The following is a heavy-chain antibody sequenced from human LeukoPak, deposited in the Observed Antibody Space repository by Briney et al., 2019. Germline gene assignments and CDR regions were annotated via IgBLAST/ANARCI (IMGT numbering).Heavy chain of an antibody. Sequence: QPGGSRRLSCAASGFTFSSYWMSWVRQAPGKGLEWVANIKQDGSEKYYVDSVKGRFTISRDNAKNSLYLQMNSLRAEDTAVYYCARVAFSSWFDYWGQGTLVTVSS. CDR1: GFTFSSYW. CDR2: IKQDGSEK. J-gene: IGHJ4*02. CDR3: ARVAFSSWFDY. D-gene: IGHD6-13*01. V-gene: IGHV3-7*01.